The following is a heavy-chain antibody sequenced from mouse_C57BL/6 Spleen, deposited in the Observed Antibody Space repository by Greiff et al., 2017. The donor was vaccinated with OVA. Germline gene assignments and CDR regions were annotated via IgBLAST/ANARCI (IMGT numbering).Heavy chain of an antibody. CDR1: AYTFTSYW. CDR3: ASQGTIVTKDVYFDY. J-gene: IGHJ2*01. CDR2: IHPNSGST. V-gene: IGHV1-64*01. D-gene: IGHD2-5*01. Sequence: QVQLQQPGAELVKPGASVKLSCKASAYTFTSYWMHWVKQRPGQGLEWIGMIHPNSGSTNYNEKFKSKATLTVDKSSSTAYMQLSSLTSEDSAVYYCASQGTIVTKDVYFDYWGQGTTLTVSS.